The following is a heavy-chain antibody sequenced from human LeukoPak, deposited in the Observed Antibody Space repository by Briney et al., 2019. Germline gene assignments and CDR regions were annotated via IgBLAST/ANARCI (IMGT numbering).Heavy chain of an antibody. J-gene: IGHJ6*02. Sequence: ASVKVPCKASGYTFTNYYMHWVRQAPGQGLEWMGIINPSGGSTSYAQKFQGRVTMTRDTSTSTVYMELSSLRSEDTAVYYCAKNVRYYDSTGYPYYYYGMDVWGQGTTVTVSS. V-gene: IGHV1-46*01. D-gene: IGHD3-22*01. CDR1: GYTFTNYY. CDR3: AKNVRYYDSTGYPYYYYGMDV. CDR2: INPSGGST.